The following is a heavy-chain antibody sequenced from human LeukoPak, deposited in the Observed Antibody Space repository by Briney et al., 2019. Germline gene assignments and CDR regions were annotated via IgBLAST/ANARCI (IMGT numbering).Heavy chain of an antibody. Sequence: GGSLRLSCAASGFTFSSYWMSWVRQAPGKGLERVANIKQDGSEKYYVDSVKGRFTISRDNAKNSLYLQMNSLRAEDTAVYYCARRLRFLEWLLECAFDIWGQGTMVTVSS. V-gene: IGHV3-7*01. J-gene: IGHJ3*02. CDR3: ARRLRFLEWLLECAFDI. D-gene: IGHD3-3*01. CDR1: GFTFSSYW. CDR2: IKQDGSEK.